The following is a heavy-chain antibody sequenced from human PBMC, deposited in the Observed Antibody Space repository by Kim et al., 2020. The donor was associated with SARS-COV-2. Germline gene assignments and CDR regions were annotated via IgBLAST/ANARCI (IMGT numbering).Heavy chain of an antibody. CDR3: ARATYSGSYYVGD. CDR1: GGSISSYY. CDR2: IYYSGST. Sequence: SETLSLTCTVSGGSISSYYWSWIRQPPGKGLEWIGYIYYSGSTNYNPSLKSRVTISVDTSKNQFSLKLSSVTAADTAVYYCARATYSGSYYVGDWGQGTLVTVSS. J-gene: IGHJ4*02. D-gene: IGHD1-26*01. V-gene: IGHV4-59*01.